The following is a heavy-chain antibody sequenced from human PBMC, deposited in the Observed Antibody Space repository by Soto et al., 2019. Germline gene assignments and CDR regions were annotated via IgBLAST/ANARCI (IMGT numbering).Heavy chain of an antibody. Sequence: ASVKVSCKASGYTFTSYGISWVRQAPGQGLEWMGWISAYNDNINYAQNFQGRVTMTTDTSTSTAYMELRSLRSYDTAVYYCASAPVSSNRDNLGQGTLVTVSS. J-gene: IGHJ4*02. CDR2: ISAYNDNI. D-gene: IGHD6-6*01. CDR3: ASAPVSSNRDN. V-gene: IGHV1-18*04. CDR1: GYTFTSYG.